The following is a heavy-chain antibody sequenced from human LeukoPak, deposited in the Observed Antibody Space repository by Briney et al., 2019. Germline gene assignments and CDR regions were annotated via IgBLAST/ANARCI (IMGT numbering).Heavy chain of an antibody. Sequence: GGSLRLSRAASGFTFSSYTMNWVRQAPGKGLEWVSAISLSGRTTYYADSVKGRFTISRDNSKNTLYLLMNSLTAEDTAVYYCARGGCSSTNCYPNDYWGEGTLVTVSS. CDR3: ARGGCSSTNCYPNDY. D-gene: IGHD2-2*01. CDR1: GFTFSSYT. J-gene: IGHJ4*02. V-gene: IGHV3-23*01. CDR2: ISLSGRTT.